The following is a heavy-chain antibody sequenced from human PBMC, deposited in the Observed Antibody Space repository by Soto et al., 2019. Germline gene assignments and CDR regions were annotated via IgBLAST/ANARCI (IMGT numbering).Heavy chain of an antibody. Sequence: GASVKVSCKASGGTFSSYAISWVRQAPGQGLEWMGGIIPIFGTANYAQKFQGRVTITADESTSTAYMELSSLRSEDTAVYYCARDRDSNYAPFDYWGQGTLVTVSS. J-gene: IGHJ4*02. CDR2: IIPIFGTA. V-gene: IGHV1-69*13. CDR3: ARDRDSNYAPFDY. CDR1: GGTFSSYA. D-gene: IGHD4-4*01.